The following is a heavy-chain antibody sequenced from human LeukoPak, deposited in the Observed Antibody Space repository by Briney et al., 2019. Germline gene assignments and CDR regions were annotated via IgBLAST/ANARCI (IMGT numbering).Heavy chain of an antibody. Sequence: SETLSLTCTVSGGSITSYYWSWIRQPPGKGLEWIGHIYYTGSTNYSPSLKSRVTISLDTSKNQFSLSLSSVTAADSAVYYCARGSRSYDSSGYLNYWGQGTLVTVSS. CDR1: GGSITSYY. CDR3: ARGSRSYDSSGYLNY. D-gene: IGHD3-22*01. CDR2: IYYTGST. V-gene: IGHV4-59*01. J-gene: IGHJ4*02.